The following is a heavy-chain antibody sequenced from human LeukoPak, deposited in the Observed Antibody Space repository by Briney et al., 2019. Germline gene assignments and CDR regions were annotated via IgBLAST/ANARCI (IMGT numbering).Heavy chain of an antibody. CDR2: ISYDGSNK. CDR3: AKDLEEQWLVLDY. Sequence: PGGSLSLSCAASGFTFSSYGMHWVRQAPGKGLEWVAVISYDGSNKYYAGSVKGRFTISRDNSKNTLYLQMNSLRAEDTAVYYCAKDLEEQWLVLDYWGQGTLVTVAS. D-gene: IGHD6-19*01. V-gene: IGHV3-30*18. CDR1: GFTFSSYG. J-gene: IGHJ4*02.